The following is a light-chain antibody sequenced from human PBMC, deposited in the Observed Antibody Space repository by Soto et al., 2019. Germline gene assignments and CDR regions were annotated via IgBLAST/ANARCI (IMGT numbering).Light chain of an antibody. Sequence: EIVMTQSPATLSVSPGERATLSCRASQSVTSNLAWYQQKPGQAPRLLIYGASTRATGIPARFSGSGSVTDFTLTISSLQSEDFALYYCQQYNNWPRTFGRGTKVEIK. CDR1: QSVTSN. J-gene: IGKJ1*01. CDR2: GAS. CDR3: QQYNNWPRT. V-gene: IGKV3-15*01.